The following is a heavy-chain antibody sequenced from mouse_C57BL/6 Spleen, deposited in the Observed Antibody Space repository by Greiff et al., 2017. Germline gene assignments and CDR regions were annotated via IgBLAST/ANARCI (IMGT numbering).Heavy chain of an antibody. CDR2: IDPENGDT. D-gene: IGHD3-3*01. J-gene: IGHJ3*01. V-gene: IGHV14-4*01. CDR3: TTGLLFAD. CDR1: GFNIKDDY. Sequence: DVQLQESGAELVRPGASVKLSCTASGFNIKDDYMHWVKQRPEQGLEWIGWIDPENGDTEYASKFQGKATITANTSSNTAYLQLSSLTSEDTAVYYCTTGLLFADWGQGTLVTVSA.